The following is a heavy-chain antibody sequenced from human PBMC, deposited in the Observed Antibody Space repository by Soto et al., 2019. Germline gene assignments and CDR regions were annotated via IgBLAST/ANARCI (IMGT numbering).Heavy chain of an antibody. V-gene: IGHV4-59*11. Sequence: SETLSVTCTVSGGSISGHYWSWSRQSPGKGLEWIAYIYYSGSTNYNPSLKSGSTNYNPSLKSRVTISVDTSRNQFSLKLSSVTAADTAVYYCVRTLTSGRQDSWGQGTLVTVS. J-gene: IGHJ5*01. D-gene: IGHD3-10*01. CDR2: IYYSGSTNYNPSLKSGST. CDR1: GGSISGHY. CDR3: VRTLTSGRQDS.